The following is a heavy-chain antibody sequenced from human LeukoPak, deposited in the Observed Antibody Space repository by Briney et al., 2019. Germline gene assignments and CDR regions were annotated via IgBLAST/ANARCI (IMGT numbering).Heavy chain of an antibody. V-gene: IGHV3-13*01. J-gene: IGHJ4*02. Sequence: GGSLRLSCAASGFTFIDYDMHWVRQGIGKGLEWVSAIGILGDTHYSGSVKGRFTISRENAESSLYLQMDSLRAEDTAVYYCARGGIQVSGIDEFDYWGQGTLVTVSS. CDR2: IGILGDT. D-gene: IGHD6-19*01. CDR3: ARGGIQVSGIDEFDY. CDR1: GFTFIDYD.